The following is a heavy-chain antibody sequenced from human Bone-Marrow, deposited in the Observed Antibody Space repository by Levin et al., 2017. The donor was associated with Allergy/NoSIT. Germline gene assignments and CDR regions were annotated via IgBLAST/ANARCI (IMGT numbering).Heavy chain of an antibody. D-gene: IGHD3-10*01. J-gene: IGHJ6*02. CDR3: AREPAIITMVRGVISDYYGMDV. CDR2: IYYSGST. V-gene: IGHV4-31*03. CDR1: GGSISSGGYY. Sequence: PSETLSLTCTVSGGSISSGGYYWSWIRQHPGKGLEWIGYIYYSGSTYYNPSLKSRVTISVDTSKNQFSLKLSSVTAADTAVYYCAREPAIITMVRGVISDYYGMDVWGQGTTVTVSS.